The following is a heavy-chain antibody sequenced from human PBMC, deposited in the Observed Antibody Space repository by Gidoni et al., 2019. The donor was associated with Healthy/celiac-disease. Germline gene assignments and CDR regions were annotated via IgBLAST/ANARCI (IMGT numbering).Heavy chain of an antibody. CDR2: IIPIFGTA. V-gene: IGHV1-69*06. D-gene: IGHD2-8*01. J-gene: IGHJ6*02. Sequence: QVQLVQSGAAVKKPGSSVKVSCKASVGTFRSYAISWVRQAPGQGLEWMGGIIPIFGTANYAQKFQGRVTITADKSTSTAYMELSSLRSEDTAVYYCARPGTSNGYYYYGMDVWGQGTTVTVSS. CDR3: ARPGTSNGYYYYGMDV. CDR1: VGTFRSYA.